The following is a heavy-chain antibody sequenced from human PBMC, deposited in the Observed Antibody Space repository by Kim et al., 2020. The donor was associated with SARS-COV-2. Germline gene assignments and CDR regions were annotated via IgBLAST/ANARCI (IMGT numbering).Heavy chain of an antibody. CDR1: GYTFTSYY. V-gene: IGHV1-46*01. CDR3: ARTPTMVRGVKGGPKYYYYGMDV. J-gene: IGHJ6*02. D-gene: IGHD3-10*01. Sequence: ASVKVSCKASGYTFTSYYMHWVRQAPGQGLEWMGIINPSGGSTSYAQKFQGRVTMTRDTSTSTVYMELSSLRSEDTAVYYCARTPTMVRGVKGGPKYYYYGMDVWGQGTTVTVSS. CDR2: INPSGGST.